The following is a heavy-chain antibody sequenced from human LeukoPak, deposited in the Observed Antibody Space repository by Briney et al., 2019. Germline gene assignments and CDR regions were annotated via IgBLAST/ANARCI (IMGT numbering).Heavy chain of an antibody. CDR3: AKGLERESRLDS. D-gene: IGHD1-1*01. CDR2: ISGSGGST. V-gene: IGHV3-23*01. J-gene: IGHJ4*02. CDR1: GFTFSSYA. Sequence: QPGGSLRLSCAASGFTFSSYAMSWVRQAPGKGLEWVSAISGSGGSTYYADSVKGRFTISTDNSKNTLYLQMNSLRAEDTALYYCAKGLERESRLDSWGQGTLVTVSS.